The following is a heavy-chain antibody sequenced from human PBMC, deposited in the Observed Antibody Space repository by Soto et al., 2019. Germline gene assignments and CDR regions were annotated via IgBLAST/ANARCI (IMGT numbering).Heavy chain of an antibody. V-gene: IGHV4-31*03. CDR1: GDSIRSGAQY. D-gene: IGHD3-22*01. Sequence: QVQLQESGPGLVKPSQTLSLTCTVSGDSIRSGAQYWTWIRQHPGKGLEWIGYISNTGSTYYNPSLKSRLNILLDTSKNQFSLRLTSVTAADTAMYYCAREGDRYYDSSGYFVAWFDPWGQGILVTVSS. J-gene: IGHJ5*02. CDR2: ISNTGST. CDR3: AREGDRYYDSSGYFVAWFDP.